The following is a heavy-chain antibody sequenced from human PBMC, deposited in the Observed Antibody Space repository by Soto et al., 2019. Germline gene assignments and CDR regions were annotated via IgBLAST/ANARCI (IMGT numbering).Heavy chain of an antibody. Sequence: PGGSLRLSCAASGFTFSTYWMSWVRQAPGKGLEWVANINQDGSDKYYVDSVKGRFTISRDNAKSSLYLQMNSLRAEDTAVYYCARDDEIRGRYYGMDVWGPGITVTVSS. CDR2: INQDGSDK. CDR1: GFTFSTYW. D-gene: IGHD3-16*01. CDR3: ARDDEIRGRYYGMDV. J-gene: IGHJ6*02. V-gene: IGHV3-7*01.